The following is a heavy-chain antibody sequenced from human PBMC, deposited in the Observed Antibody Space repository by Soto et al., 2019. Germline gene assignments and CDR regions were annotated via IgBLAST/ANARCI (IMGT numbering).Heavy chain of an antibody. D-gene: IGHD6-6*01. CDR1: GGSISSGGYY. Sequence: QVQLQESGPGLVKPSQTLSLTCTVSGGSISSGGYYWSWIRQHPGKGLEWIGYIYYSGSTYYNPSLKSRVTISVDTSKNQFSLKLSSVTAADTAVYYCARDWSIAAYPYGMDVWGQGTTVTVSS. J-gene: IGHJ6*02. V-gene: IGHV4-31*03. CDR3: ARDWSIAAYPYGMDV. CDR2: IYYSGST.